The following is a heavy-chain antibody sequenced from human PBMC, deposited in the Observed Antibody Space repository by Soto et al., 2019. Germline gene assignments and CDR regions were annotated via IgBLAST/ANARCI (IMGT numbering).Heavy chain of an antibody. CDR3: ARSLLDEYSSSWRSAYYGMDV. D-gene: IGHD6-13*01. CDR1: GFTFSAYY. Sequence: ASVKVSCKASGFTFSAYYIYWVRPAPGQGLEWIGWINPNSGGTNNAQKFQGRVTMTRDTSTSTVYMELSALIPDDTAVYYCARSLLDEYSSSWRSAYYGMDVWGQGTTVTVSS. V-gene: IGHV1-2*02. CDR2: INPNSGGT. J-gene: IGHJ6*02.